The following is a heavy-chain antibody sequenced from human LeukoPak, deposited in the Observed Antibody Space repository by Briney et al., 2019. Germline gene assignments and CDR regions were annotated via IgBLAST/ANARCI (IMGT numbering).Heavy chain of an antibody. D-gene: IGHD6-19*01. CDR1: GGTFSSYA. V-gene: IGHV1-69*13. J-gene: IGHJ6*02. CDR3: ARSYSSGWYGRPGDYYYGMDV. Sequence: GASVKVSCKASGGTFSSYAISWVRQAPGQGLEWMGGIIPIFGTANYAQKFQGRVTITADESTSTAYMELSSLRSEDTAVYYCARSYSSGWYGRPGDYYYGMDVWGQGTTVTVSS. CDR2: IIPIFGTA.